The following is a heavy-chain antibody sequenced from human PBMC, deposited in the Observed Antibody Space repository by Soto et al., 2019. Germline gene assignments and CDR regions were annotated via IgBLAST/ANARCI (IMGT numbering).Heavy chain of an antibody. V-gene: IGHV1-46*01. J-gene: IGHJ6*02. CDR3: AREPKIVVVQDDIKGAVYYGMDV. CDR1: GYTFTSYY. CDR2: INPSGGST. Sequence: ASVKVSCKASGYTFTSYYMHWVRQAPGQGLEWMGIINPSGGSTSYAQKFQGRVTMTRDTSTSTVYMELSSLRSEDTGVYYCAREPKIVVVQDDIKGAVYYGMDVWGQWATVTVSS. D-gene: IGHD2-2*01.